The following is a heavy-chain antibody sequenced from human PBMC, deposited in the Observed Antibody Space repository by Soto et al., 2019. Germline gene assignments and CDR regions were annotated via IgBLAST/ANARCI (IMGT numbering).Heavy chain of an antibody. CDR3: AKVPDLVVITYFDY. Sequence: PGGSLRLSCAASGFTFSTYAMTWVRQAPDKGLEWVSTISDSGANTYYADSMKGRFTISRDNSKNTLYLQMNILRADDTAVYYCAKVPDLVVITYFDYWGQGTLVTVSS. V-gene: IGHV3-23*01. D-gene: IGHD3-22*01. CDR1: GFTFSTYA. J-gene: IGHJ4*02. CDR2: ISDSGANT.